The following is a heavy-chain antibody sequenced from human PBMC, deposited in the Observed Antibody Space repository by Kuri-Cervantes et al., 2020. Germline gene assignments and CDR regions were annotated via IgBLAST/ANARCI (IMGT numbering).Heavy chain of an antibody. Sequence: ASVKVSSKASGYTFTGYYIHWVRQAPGQGLEWMGWTNPNSGVTNYAQKLQARVTMTTDTSTSTAYMELRSLRSDDTAVYYCARAFSSGWYARYAFDIWGQGTMVTVSS. D-gene: IGHD6-19*01. CDR1: GYTFTGYY. J-gene: IGHJ3*02. CDR2: TNPNSGVT. CDR3: ARAFSSGWYARYAFDI. V-gene: IGHV1-2*02.